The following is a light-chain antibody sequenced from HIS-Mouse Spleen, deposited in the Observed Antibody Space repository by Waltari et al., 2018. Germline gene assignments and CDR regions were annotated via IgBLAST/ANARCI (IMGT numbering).Light chain of an antibody. V-gene: IGLV2-14*03. CDR2: DVS. CDR3: SSYTSSSTLV. CDR1: SSDVGGYNY. Sequence: QSALTPPASVSGSPGQSITTSFTGTSSDVGGYNYVSWYQQHPGKAPKLMIYDVSNRPSGVSNRFSGSKSGNTASLTISGLQAEDEADYYCSSYTSSSTLVFGTGTKVTVL. J-gene: IGLJ1*01.